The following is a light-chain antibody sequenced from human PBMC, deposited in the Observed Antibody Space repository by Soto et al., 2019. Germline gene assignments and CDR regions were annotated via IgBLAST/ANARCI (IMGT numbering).Light chain of an antibody. CDR1: QAVPNN. CDR2: EES. J-gene: IGKJ4*01. Sequence: DIHLTQSPSFLSASVGDRVTITCRPSQAVPNNMAWYQQKPGKPPKLLIYEESTLHSGVLSRFSGRKSGTQFTLTIDSXQPEDFATYYCQQVKTYPRTFGGGTKVDIK. CDR3: QQVKTYPRT. V-gene: IGKV1-9*01.